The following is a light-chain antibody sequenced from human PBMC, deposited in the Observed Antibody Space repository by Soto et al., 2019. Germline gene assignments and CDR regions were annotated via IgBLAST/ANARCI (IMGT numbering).Light chain of an antibody. Sequence: DIVMTQSPDSLGVSLGERATINCKSSQSVLYSSNNKNYLAWYQQKPGQPPKLLICWASTRESGVPDRFSGSGSGTDYTLTISSLQAEDVAVYYCQQYYSTPITFGQGTRLEIK. CDR1: QSVLYSSNNKNY. V-gene: IGKV4-1*01. J-gene: IGKJ5*01. CDR2: WAS. CDR3: QQYYSTPIT.